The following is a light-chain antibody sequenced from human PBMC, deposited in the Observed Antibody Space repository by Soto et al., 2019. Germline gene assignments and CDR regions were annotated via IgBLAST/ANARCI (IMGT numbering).Light chain of an antibody. CDR1: QGIRTW. CDR3: QQSNDLPLT. CDR2: AAS. V-gene: IGKV1-12*01. Sequence: DIQMTQSPSSVSASVGERVTITCRASQGIRTWLSWYQQKPGKAPKLLIYAASSLQSGVPSRFSGSGSGKDFTLTISSLQPEDFATHFCQQSNDLPLTFGGGTKVEIK. J-gene: IGKJ4*01.